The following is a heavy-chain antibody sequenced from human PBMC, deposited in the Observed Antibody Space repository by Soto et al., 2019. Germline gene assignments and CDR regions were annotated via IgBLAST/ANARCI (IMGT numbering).Heavy chain of an antibody. J-gene: IGHJ4*02. Sequence: PGGSLRLSCEASGFTFSGFDMHWVRQPTGKGLEWVSSIGTAGDTYYAASVKGRFTISRDNAKNSLSLQMNSLRAGDMAVYFCAKSQEIGTHFFDSWGQGTQVTVSS. CDR1: GFTFSGFD. V-gene: IGHV3-13*01. D-gene: IGHD6-13*01. CDR3: AKSQEIGTHFFDS. CDR2: IGTAGDT.